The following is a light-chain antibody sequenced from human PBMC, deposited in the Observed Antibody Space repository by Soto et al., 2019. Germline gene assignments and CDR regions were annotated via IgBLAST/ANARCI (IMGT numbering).Light chain of an antibody. CDR3: SSYAGTNNVI. J-gene: IGLJ2*01. CDR1: ISDVGGYNH. Sequence: QSALTQPPSASGSPGQSVTISCAGSISDVGGYNHVSWYQQHPGKAPKLLIYEVTKRPSGVPARFSGSKSGNTASLTVSGLQGDDEADYYCSSYAGTNNVIFGAGTKLTVL. CDR2: EVT. V-gene: IGLV2-8*01.